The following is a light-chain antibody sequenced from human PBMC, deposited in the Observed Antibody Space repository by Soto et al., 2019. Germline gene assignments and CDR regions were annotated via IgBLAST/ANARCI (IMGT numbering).Light chain of an antibody. CDR1: SSDVGAYDF. CDR2: EVS. CDR3: SSYTSSSTPGV. Sequence: QSALTQPASVSGSPGQSITISCTGTSSDVGAYDFVSWYQQHPGKAPKYLIYEVSNRPSGVSDRFSGSKSGTTASLTISGLQAEDEADYYCSSYTSSSTPGVFGGGTKVTVL. V-gene: IGLV2-14*01. J-gene: IGLJ3*02.